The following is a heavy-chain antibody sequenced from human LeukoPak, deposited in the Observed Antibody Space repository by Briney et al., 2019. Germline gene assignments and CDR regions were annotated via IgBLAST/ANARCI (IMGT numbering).Heavy chain of an antibody. V-gene: IGHV3-48*03. Sequence: GGSLRLSCAASGFTFSSYAMHWVRQAPGRGLEWVSYISSSGSTIYYADSVKGRFTISRDNAKNSLYLQMNSLRAEDTAVYYCAELGITMIGGVWGKGTTVTISS. D-gene: IGHD3-10*02. J-gene: IGHJ6*04. CDR2: ISSSGSTI. CDR1: GFTFSSYA. CDR3: AELGITMIGGV.